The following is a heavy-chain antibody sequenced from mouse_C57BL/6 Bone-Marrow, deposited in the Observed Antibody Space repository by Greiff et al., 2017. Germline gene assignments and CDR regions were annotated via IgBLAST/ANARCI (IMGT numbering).Heavy chain of an antibody. CDR1: GFNIKDYY. V-gene: IGHV14-2*01. Sequence: VQLQQSGAELVKPGASVKLSCTASGFNIKDYYMHWVKQRTEQGLEWIGRIDPEDGENKYAPKFQGKATITADTTSNTAYLQLSSLSSEDTAVYYCAYGYYFDYWGQGTTLTVSS. D-gene: IGHD1-1*01. CDR2: IDPEDGEN. J-gene: IGHJ2*01. CDR3: AYGYYFDY.